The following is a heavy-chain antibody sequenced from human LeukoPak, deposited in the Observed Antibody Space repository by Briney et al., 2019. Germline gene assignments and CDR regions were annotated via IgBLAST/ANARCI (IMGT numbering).Heavy chain of an antibody. Sequence: PGGSLRLSCAASGFTFSSYWMYWVRQAPGKGLVWVSRLNPDGSNTKSADSLRGRFTISRDNAKNTLYLQMNSLRAEDAAVYYCVRGAEKAGVDYWGQGTLVTVSS. CDR3: VRGAEKAGVDY. J-gene: IGHJ4*02. CDR2: LNPDGSNT. D-gene: IGHD5-24*01. V-gene: IGHV3-74*03. CDR1: GFTFSSYW.